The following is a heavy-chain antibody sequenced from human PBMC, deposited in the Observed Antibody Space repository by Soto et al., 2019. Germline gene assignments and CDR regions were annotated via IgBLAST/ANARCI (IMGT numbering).Heavy chain of an antibody. CDR3: ARLGLYPYCFDY. D-gene: IGHD3-16*02. J-gene: IGHJ4*02. Sequence: SETLSLTCTVSGGSISSSSYYWGWIRQPPGKGLEWIGSIYYSGSTYYNPSLKSRVTISVDTSKNQFSLKLSSVTAADTAVYYCARLGLYPYCFDYWGQGTLVTSPQ. CDR1: GGSISSSSYY. V-gene: IGHV4-39*01. CDR2: IYYSGST.